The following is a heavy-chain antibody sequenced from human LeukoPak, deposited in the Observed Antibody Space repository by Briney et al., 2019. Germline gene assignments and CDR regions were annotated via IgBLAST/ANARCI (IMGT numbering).Heavy chain of an antibody. Sequence: ASVKVSCKASGHTFTGHYTHWARHATGQGLEWMGRNHPNSGGTNYAQKFQGRVTTTRETSISTAYMELSRLRSDDTAVYYCARDLSITMIVVVTKDAFDIWGQGTMVTVSS. J-gene: IGHJ3*02. V-gene: IGHV1-2*06. CDR2: NHPNSGGT. CDR1: GHTFTGHY. D-gene: IGHD3-22*01. CDR3: ARDLSITMIVVVTKDAFDI.